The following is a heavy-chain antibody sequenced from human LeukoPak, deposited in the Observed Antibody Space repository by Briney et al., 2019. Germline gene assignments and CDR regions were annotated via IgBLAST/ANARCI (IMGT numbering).Heavy chain of an antibody. CDR1: GGSISSYY. Sequence: SETLSLTCTVSGGSISSYYWSWIRQPPGKGLEWIGYIYYGGSTNYNPSLKSRVTISVDTSKNQFSLKLKSGTAADTAVYYCARESSNYNILTGYDNYLDYWGQGTLVTVSS. J-gene: IGHJ4*02. V-gene: IGHV4-59*01. CDR2: IYYGGST. CDR3: ARESSNYNILTGYDNYLDY. D-gene: IGHD3-9*01.